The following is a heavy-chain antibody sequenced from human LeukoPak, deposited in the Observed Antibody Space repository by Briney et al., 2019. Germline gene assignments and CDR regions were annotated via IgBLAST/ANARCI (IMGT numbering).Heavy chain of an antibody. V-gene: IGHV3-23*01. CDR1: GFTFSSYA. J-gene: IGHJ4*02. CDR2: ISGSGDNT. CDR3: AKGSYYDSSGPFYFDY. D-gene: IGHD3-22*01. Sequence: GGSLRLSCAASGFTFSSYAMSWVRQAPGKGLEWVSGISGSGDNTYYADSVKGRFTISRDNSKNTLYVQVNSPGTEDTAAYYCAKGSYYDSSGPFYFDYWGQGTLVTVSS.